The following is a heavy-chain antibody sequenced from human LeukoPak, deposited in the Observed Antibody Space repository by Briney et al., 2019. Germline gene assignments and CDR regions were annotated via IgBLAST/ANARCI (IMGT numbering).Heavy chain of an antibody. CDR2: ISTSGSTI. CDR3: ARDKYYYGMDV. J-gene: IGHJ6*02. Sequence: PGGSLRLSCAASGFTFSSYEMSWVRQAPGKGLEWVSYISTSGSTIYYADSVKGRFTISRDNARNSLYLLMNSLRAEDTAVYYCARDKYYYGMDVWGQGTTVTVSS. CDR1: GFTFSSYE. V-gene: IGHV3-48*03.